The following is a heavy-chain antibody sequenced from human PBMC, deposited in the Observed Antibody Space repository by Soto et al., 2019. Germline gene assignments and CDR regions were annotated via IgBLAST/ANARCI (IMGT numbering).Heavy chain of an antibody. Sequence: SETLSLTCTVSGGSVSSGTYYWSWIRQPPGKGLEWIGYISYSGSTDYNPSLKSRVTISVDTSKNQFSLKLTSVTAADTAVYYCAREWSYFDYWGQGTLVTVS. CDR2: ISYSGST. D-gene: IGHD2-8*01. CDR1: GGSVSSGTYY. V-gene: IGHV4-61*01. CDR3: AREWSYFDY. J-gene: IGHJ4*02.